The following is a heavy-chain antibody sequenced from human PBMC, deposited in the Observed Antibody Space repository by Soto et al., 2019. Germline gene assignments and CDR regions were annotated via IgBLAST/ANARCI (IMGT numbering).Heavy chain of an antibody. CDR3: ARGRARITIFGVVRNWFDP. J-gene: IGHJ5*02. D-gene: IGHD3-3*01. Sequence: SETLSLTCAVSGGSISSGGYSWSWIRQPPGKGLEWIGYIYHSGSTYYNPSLKSRVTISVDGSKNQFSLKLSSLRSEDTAVYYCARGRARITIFGVVRNWFDPWGQGTLVTVSS. CDR2: IYHSGST. CDR1: GGSISSGGYS. V-gene: IGHV4-30-2*01.